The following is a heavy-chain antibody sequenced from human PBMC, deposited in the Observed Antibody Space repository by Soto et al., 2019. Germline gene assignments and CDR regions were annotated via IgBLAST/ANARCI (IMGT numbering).Heavy chain of an antibody. D-gene: IGHD3-22*01. Sequence: QVQLVQSGAEVKKPGSSVKVSCKASGGTFSDYGINWVRQAPGHGLEWMGGFIPIFGTANYAQKFQGRVTITADEATSTAYMELSSLRSEDTAVYYCARGWDHYDSSGMRTWFDPWGQGTLVTVSS. V-gene: IGHV1-69*01. CDR1: GGTFSDYG. J-gene: IGHJ5*02. CDR3: ARGWDHYDSSGMRTWFDP. CDR2: FIPIFGTA.